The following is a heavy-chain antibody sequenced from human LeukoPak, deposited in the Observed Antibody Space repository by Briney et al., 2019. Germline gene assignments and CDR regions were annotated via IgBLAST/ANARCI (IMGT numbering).Heavy chain of an antibody. CDR2: IYYSGST. V-gene: IGHV4-59*12. CDR1: GGSISSYY. Sequence: AETLSLTCTVSGGSISSYYWSWIRQPPGKGLEWIGYIYYSGSTNYNPSLKSRVTISVDTSKNQFSLQLNSVTPEDTAVYYCARELASKASRWFDPWGQGTLATVSS. J-gene: IGHJ5*02. CDR3: ARELASKASRWFDP. D-gene: IGHD3-3*02.